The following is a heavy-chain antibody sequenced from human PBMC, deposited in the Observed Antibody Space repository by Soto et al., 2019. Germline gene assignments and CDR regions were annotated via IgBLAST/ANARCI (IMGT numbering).Heavy chain of an antibody. V-gene: IGHV3-30*18. Sequence: GGSLRLSCAASGFTFSSYGMHWVRQAPGKGLEWVAVISYDGSNKYYADSVKGRFTISRDNSKNTLYLQMNSLRAEDTAVYYCAKVGYPVVGANFFDYWGQGTLVTVSS. J-gene: IGHJ4*02. D-gene: IGHD1-26*01. CDR1: GFTFSSYG. CDR3: AKVGYPVVGANFFDY. CDR2: ISYDGSNK.